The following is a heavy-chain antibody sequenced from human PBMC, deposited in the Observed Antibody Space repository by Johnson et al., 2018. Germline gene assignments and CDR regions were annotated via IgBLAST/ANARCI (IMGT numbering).Heavy chain of an antibody. V-gene: IGHV3-49*03. CDR1: GFTFGDYA. Sequence: VQLVESGGGLVQPGRSLRLSCTASGFTFGDYAMSWFRQAPGKGLEWVGFISSQPYGGPTEYAASVKGRFAISRDDSKSIAYLKMNSLKTEYTAVYYCTRVVTKDIVAVISYYYYMDVWGKGTTVTVSS. J-gene: IGHJ6*03. CDR3: TRVVTKDIVAVISYYYYMDV. D-gene: IGHD2-21*01. CDR2: ISSQPYGGPT.